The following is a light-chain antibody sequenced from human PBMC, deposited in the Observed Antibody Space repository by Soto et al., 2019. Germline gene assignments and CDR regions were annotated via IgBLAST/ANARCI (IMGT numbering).Light chain of an antibody. J-gene: IGKJ4*01. CDR3: QQRSNWPLT. Sequence: EIVLTQSPATLSLSPGERATLSCRASQSVSSDLAWYQQKPGQAPRLLIYDASNRATGIPARFSGSGSGTDFNLTISSLEPEDFAVYYCQQRSNWPLTFGGGTKVDIK. CDR2: DAS. V-gene: IGKV3-11*01. CDR1: QSVSSD.